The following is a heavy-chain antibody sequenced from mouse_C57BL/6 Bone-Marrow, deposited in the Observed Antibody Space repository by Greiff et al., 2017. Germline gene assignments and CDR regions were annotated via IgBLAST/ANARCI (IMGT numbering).Heavy chain of an antibody. CDR3: ARDYYGSLWYFDV. CDR1: GYTFTSYW. V-gene: IGHV1-53*01. J-gene: IGHJ1*03. CDR2: INPSNGGT. D-gene: IGHD1-1*01. Sequence: QVQLQQSGTELVKPGASVKLSCKASGYTFTSYWMHWVKPRPGQGLEWIGNINPSNGGTKYNEKFKSKATLTVDKSSSTAYMQLSSLTSEDSAVYYCARDYYGSLWYFDVWGTGTTVTVSS.